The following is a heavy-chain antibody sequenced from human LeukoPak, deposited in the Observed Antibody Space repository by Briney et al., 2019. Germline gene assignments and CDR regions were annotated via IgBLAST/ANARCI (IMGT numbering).Heavy chain of an antibody. D-gene: IGHD4-17*01. V-gene: IGHV4-59*01. J-gene: IGHJ4*02. CDR2: NYYSGST. CDR1: GGSISSYY. Sequence: PSETLSLTCTVSGGSISSYYWSWIRQPPGKGLEWIGYNYYSGSTNYNPSLKSRVTISVDTSKNQFSLKLSSVTAADTAVYYCATLLNHYGDYVDYWGQGTLVTVSS. CDR3: ATLLNHYGDYVDY.